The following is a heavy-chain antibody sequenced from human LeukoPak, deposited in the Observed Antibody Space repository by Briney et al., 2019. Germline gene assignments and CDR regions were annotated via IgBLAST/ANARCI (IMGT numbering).Heavy chain of an antibody. CDR2: IYSSGST. CDR3: ARAESHVVPAARVYYYYYYMDV. Sequence: PSETLSLTCSVSGASISSGSNYWGWIRQPPGKTLEWIGSIYSSGSTYYNPSLKSRVTISVDTSKNQFSLKLSSVTAADTAVYYCARAESHVVPAARVYYYYYYMDVWGKGTTVTVSS. V-gene: IGHV4-39*07. J-gene: IGHJ6*03. CDR1: GASISSGSNY. D-gene: IGHD2-2*01.